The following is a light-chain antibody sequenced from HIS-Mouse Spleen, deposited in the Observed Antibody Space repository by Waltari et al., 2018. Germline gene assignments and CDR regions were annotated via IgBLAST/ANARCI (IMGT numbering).Light chain of an antibody. CDR1: SSAVGSYNL. V-gene: IGLV2-23*01. CDR3: CSYAGSSTWV. J-gene: IGLJ3*02. Sequence: QSALTQPASVSGSPGQSLTISCTGTSSAVGSYNLVPWYQQHPGKAPKLMIYEGSKRPSGVSNRFSGSKSGNTASLTISGLQAEDEADYYCCSYAGSSTWVFGGGTKLTVL. CDR2: EGS.